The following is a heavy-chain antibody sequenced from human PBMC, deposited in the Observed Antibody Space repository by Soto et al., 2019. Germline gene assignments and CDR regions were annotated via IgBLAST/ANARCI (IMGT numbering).Heavy chain of an antibody. Sequence: QVQLQESGPGLVKPSGTLSLTCAVSGASINTNWWSWVRQPPGKGLEWIGEVYHSGSTNYNPSLMGRVTILLDKSSNHLSLQLSSVTAADTAVYYFARHIAVAGTRGFDYWGQGTLVTVSS. D-gene: IGHD6-19*01. CDR2: VYHSGST. V-gene: IGHV4-4*02. CDR1: GASINTNW. CDR3: ARHIAVAGTRGFDY. J-gene: IGHJ4*02.